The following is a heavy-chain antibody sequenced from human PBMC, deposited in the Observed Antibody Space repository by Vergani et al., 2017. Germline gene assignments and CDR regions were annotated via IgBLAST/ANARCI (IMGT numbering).Heavy chain of an antibody. V-gene: IGHV3-30*02. J-gene: IGHJ4*02. CDR1: GFTLSNYD. CDR3: AKHFRGWGIDY. D-gene: IGHD3-16*01. CDR2: IQFDGSNQ. Sequence: QVQLVESGGGVVQRGGSLRLSCATSGFTLSNYDMPWIRQGPGKVLEFVAFIQFDGSNQYYADSVKGRFTLSRDFSKNTLYLQMNSLRTDDTATYYCAKHFRGWGIDYWGQGTQVIVSS.